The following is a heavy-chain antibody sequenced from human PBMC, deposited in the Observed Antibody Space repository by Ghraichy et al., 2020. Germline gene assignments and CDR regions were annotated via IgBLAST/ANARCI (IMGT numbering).Heavy chain of an antibody. Sequence: SGPTLAKPTQTLTLTCTFSGFSLSTSGMCVSWIRQPPGKALEWLALIDWDDDKYYSTSLKTRLTISKDTSKNQVVLTMTNMDPVDTATYYCARIRTYSSGWREIDYWGQGTLVTVSS. CDR2: IDWDDDK. CDR1: GFSLSTSGMC. J-gene: IGHJ4*02. D-gene: IGHD6-19*01. V-gene: IGHV2-70*01. CDR3: ARIRTYSSGWREIDY.